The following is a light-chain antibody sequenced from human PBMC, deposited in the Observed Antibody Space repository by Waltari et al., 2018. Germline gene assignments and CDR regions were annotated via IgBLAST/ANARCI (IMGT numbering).Light chain of an antibody. CDR1: QSVSAN. V-gene: IGKV3-15*01. CDR2: AAS. CDR3: QHSPQT. J-gene: IGKJ4*01. Sequence: EIVLTQSPATLSVSPGERATLSCRASQSVSANLAWYQKKPGQPPRLLIYAASTRASDIPARFSGSGSGTELTLTISSLQSEDFAVYYCQHSPQTFGGGTRVVIK.